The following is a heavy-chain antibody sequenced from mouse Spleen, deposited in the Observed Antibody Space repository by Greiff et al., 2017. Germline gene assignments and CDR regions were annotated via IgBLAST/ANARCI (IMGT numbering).Heavy chain of an antibody. CDR3: ARHPLGGAAWFAY. CDR2: ISSGGGNT. D-gene: IGHD6-1*01. CDR1: GFTFSSYA. J-gene: IGHJ3*01. Sequence: EVKLMESGGGLVKLGGSLKLSCAASGFTFSSYAMSWVRQTPEKRLEWVATISSGGGNTYYPDSVKGRFTISRDNAKNTLYLQMSSLKSEDTAMYYCARHPLGGAAWFAYWGQGTLVTVSA. V-gene: IGHV5-9*04.